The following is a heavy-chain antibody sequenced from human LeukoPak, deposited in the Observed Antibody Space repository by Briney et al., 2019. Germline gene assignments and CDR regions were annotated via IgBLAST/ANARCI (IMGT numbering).Heavy chain of an antibody. D-gene: IGHD1-26*01. CDR1: EYTFTSYD. J-gene: IGHJ4*02. Sequence: GASVKVSCKASEYTFTSYDINWVRQATGQGLEWMGWMNPNSGNTVYAQKFQGRVTMTRDTSISTAYMELSSLRSEDTAMYYCARDSGSYLDYWGQGTLVTVSS. CDR3: ARDSGSYLDY. CDR2: MNPNSGNT. V-gene: IGHV1-8*01.